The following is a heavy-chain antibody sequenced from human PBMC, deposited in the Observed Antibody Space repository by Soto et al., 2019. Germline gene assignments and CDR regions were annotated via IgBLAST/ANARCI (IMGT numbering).Heavy chain of an antibody. Sequence: PGGSLRLSCAVSGFTFSSHWMHWVRQAAGKGLVWVSRINSDGSSTNYADSVKGRFTISRDNAKNTLYLQMNSLRADDTAVYYCARDSSPYYDFWSGFHTYFAYWGQGSLVTVSS. J-gene: IGHJ4*02. CDR3: ARDSSPYYDFWSGFHTYFAY. CDR1: GFTFSSHW. D-gene: IGHD3-3*01. V-gene: IGHV3-74*01. CDR2: INSDGSST.